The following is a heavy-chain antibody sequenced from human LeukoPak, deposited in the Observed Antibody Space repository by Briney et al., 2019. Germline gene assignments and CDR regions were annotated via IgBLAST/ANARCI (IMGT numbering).Heavy chain of an antibody. CDR1: GGSISSYY. CDR3: AGEFPYYYDSSGYYRGPPDAFDI. D-gene: IGHD3-22*01. CDR2: IYTSGST. Sequence: SETLSLTCTVSGGSISSYYWSWIRQPAGKGLEWIGRIYTSGSTNYNPSLKSRVTMSVDTSKNQFSLKLSSVTAADTAVYYCAGEFPYYYDSSGYYRGPPDAFDIWGQGTMVTVSS. J-gene: IGHJ3*02. V-gene: IGHV4-4*07.